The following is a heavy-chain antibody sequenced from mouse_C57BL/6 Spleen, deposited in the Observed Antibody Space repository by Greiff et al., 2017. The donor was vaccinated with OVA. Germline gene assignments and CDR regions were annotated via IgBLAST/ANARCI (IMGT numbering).Heavy chain of an antibody. J-gene: IGHJ3*01. Sequence: QVQLKESGAELMKPGASVKLSCKATGYPFTGYWIEWVKQRPGHGLEWIGEILPGSGSTNTNEKFKGKATFTAATSANTAYMQLSSLTTEDSAIYYWARSSYYDDDEKWFAYWGQGTLVTVSA. CDR2: ILPGSGST. V-gene: IGHV1-9*01. CDR1: GYPFTGYW. D-gene: IGHD2-4*01. CDR3: ARSSYYDDDEKWFAY.